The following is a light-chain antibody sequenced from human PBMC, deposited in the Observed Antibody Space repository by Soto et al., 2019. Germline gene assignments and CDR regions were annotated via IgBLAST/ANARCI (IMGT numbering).Light chain of an antibody. V-gene: IGKV1-16*02. Sequence: HVSQSPSSISASVGDRVIITCGASRHINISLSCFQQKPWKAPKSLIYDASSLRSWVPSKFSRSGSGTYFPLTITTLQPDDFRSYYCQPYINYPWAVGQGTKVDSK. CDR1: RHINIS. CDR2: DAS. CDR3: QPYINYPWA. J-gene: IGKJ1*01.